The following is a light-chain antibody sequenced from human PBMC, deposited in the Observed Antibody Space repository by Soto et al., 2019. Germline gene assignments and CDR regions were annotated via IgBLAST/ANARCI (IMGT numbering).Light chain of an antibody. V-gene: IGKV4-1*01. CDR2: WAS. CDR3: QQYYSTPLT. CDR1: QSVLYSSNNKNY. Sequence: DIVMTQSPDSLAVSLGERATINCKSSQSVLYSSNNKNYLAWYQQKPGQPPKLLIYWASTRESGVPDRFSGSGSGTDFTLTISSLQADDVSLYYCQQYYSTPLTFGGGTKVEIK. J-gene: IGKJ4*01.